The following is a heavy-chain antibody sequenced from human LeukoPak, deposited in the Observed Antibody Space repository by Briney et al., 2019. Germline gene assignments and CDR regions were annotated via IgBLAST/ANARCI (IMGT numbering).Heavy chain of an antibody. CDR3: ARGSYDVLTGYWTFGEY. V-gene: IGHV4-39*01. CDR2: IYYSGST. Sequence: TSETLSLTRTVSGGSISGSSYYWGWIRQPPGKGLEWIGSIYYSGSTYYNPSLKSRVTVSLDTSKNQFSLKLSSVTAADTAVYYCARGSYDVLTGYWTFGEYWGQGTLLTVSS. D-gene: IGHD3-9*01. J-gene: IGHJ4*02. CDR1: GGSISGSSYY.